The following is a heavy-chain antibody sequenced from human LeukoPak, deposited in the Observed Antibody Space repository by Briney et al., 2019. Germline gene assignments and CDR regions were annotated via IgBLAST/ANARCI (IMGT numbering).Heavy chain of an antibody. J-gene: IGHJ4*02. CDR1: GGSISNYY. D-gene: IGHD3-3*01. CDR3: ARHTFLEWLQPFDY. Sequence: SETLSLTCTVSGGSISNYYWSWIRQPPGKGLEWIGYIYYSGSTNYNPSLKSRVTISVDTSKNQFSLKLSSVTAADTAVYYCARHTFLEWLQPFDYWGQGTLVTVSS. V-gene: IGHV4-59*08. CDR2: IYYSGST.